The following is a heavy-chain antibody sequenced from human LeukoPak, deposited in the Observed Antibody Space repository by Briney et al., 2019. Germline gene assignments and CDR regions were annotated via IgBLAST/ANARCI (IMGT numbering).Heavy chain of an antibody. J-gene: IGHJ6*03. CDR2: IKQDGSEK. CDR3: ARGGYDFWSGYLAYYYYYMDV. D-gene: IGHD3-3*01. V-gene: IGHV3-7*01. Sequence: GGSLRLSCAASGFTFSTYAMSWVRQAPGKGLEWVANIKQDGSEKYYVDSVKGRFTISRDNAKNSLYLQMNSLRAEDTAVYYCARGGYDFWSGYLAYYYYYMDVWGKGTTVTVSS. CDR1: GFTFSTYA.